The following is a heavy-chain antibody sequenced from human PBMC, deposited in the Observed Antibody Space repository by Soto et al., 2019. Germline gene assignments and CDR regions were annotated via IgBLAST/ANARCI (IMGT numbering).Heavy chain of an antibody. CDR2: VYYSGTT. V-gene: IGHV4-39*01. Sequence: QLQLQESGPGLVKPSETLSLTCTVSGGSISSTYSYWAWIRQSPGNGLEWIGSVYYSGTTNYKPSLESRVTISADTPKNQFSLKFNSVTAADTAVYYCARHPTQTERTAYATHFFDYWGQGALITVSS. D-gene: IGHD2-21*01. J-gene: IGHJ4*02. CDR1: GGSISSTYSY. CDR3: ARHPTQTERTAYATHFFDY.